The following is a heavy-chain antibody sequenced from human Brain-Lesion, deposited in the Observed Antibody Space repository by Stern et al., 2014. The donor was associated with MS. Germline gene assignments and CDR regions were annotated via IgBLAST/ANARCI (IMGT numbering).Heavy chain of an antibody. CDR2: IFYIGNN. Sequence: QVQLQESGPGLVKPSETLSLTCTVAGGSVSSTSYAWAWLRQPPGKGLEWIGTIFYIGNNYYSPSPKSRLTISLDTSQNQFPRNRGSVTAADTAVYYCAGEEDIRYCSGGSCTGNWFDPWGQGTLVTVSS. V-gene: IGHV4-39*01. D-gene: IGHD2-15*01. CDR1: GGSVSSTSYA. J-gene: IGHJ5*02. CDR3: AGEEDIRYCSGGSCTGNWFDP.